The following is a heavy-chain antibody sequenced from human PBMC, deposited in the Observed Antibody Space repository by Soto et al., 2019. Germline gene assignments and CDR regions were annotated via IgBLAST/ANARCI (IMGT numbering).Heavy chain of an antibody. J-gene: IGHJ6*02. D-gene: IGHD3-9*01. V-gene: IGHV3-30-3*01. Sequence: GGSLRLSCAASGFTFSSYAMHWVRQAPGKGLEWVAVISYDGSNKYYADSVKGRFTISRDNSKNTLYLQMNSLRAEDTAVYYCARDRAGYDILTGYSTYYGMDVWGQGTTVTVSS. CDR1: GFTFSSYA. CDR2: ISYDGSNK. CDR3: ARDRAGYDILTGYSTYYGMDV.